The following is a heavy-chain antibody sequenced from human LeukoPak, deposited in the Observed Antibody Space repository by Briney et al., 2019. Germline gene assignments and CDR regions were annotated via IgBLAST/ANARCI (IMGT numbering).Heavy chain of an antibody. CDR1: GYTFTDYY. CDR3: ARDGHRYDFDN. Sequence: ASVKVSCKASGYTFTDYYMHWVRQAPGQGLEWMGRITPNSGDTNYAQKFQGRVTMTRDTSISTAYMELSRLRSDDTAVYYCARDGHRYDFDNWGQGTLVTVSS. CDR2: ITPNSGDT. D-gene: IGHD1-14*01. V-gene: IGHV1-2*06. J-gene: IGHJ4*02.